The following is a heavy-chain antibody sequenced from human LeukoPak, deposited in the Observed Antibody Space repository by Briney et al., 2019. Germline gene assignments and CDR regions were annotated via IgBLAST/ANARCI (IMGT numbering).Heavy chain of an antibody. Sequence: PGGSLRLSCAASGFTFSSYSMNWVRQAPGKGLEWVSYISSSSSTIYYADSVKGRFTISRDNAKNSLYLQMNSLRDEDTAVYYCARDRAQGDFWGGYDYWGQGTLVTVSS. J-gene: IGHJ4*02. CDR1: GFTFSSYS. CDR3: ARDRAQGDFWGGYDY. V-gene: IGHV3-48*02. D-gene: IGHD3-3*01. CDR2: ISSSSSTI.